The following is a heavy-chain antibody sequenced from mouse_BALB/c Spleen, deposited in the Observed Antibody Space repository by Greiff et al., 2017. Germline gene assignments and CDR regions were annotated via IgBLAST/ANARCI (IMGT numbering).Heavy chain of an antibody. CDR3: ARGGYYWYFDV. J-gene: IGHJ1*01. V-gene: IGHV3-6*02. D-gene: IGHD2-2*01. Sequence: EVQLQESGPGLVKPSQSLSLTCSVTGFSITSGYYWYWIRQFPGNQLEWMGYISYDGSNNYKPSLKNRISITRDTSKNQFFLKLNSVTTEDTATYYSARGGYYWYFDVWGEGTTVTVSS. CDR1: GFSITSGYY. CDR2: ISYDGSN.